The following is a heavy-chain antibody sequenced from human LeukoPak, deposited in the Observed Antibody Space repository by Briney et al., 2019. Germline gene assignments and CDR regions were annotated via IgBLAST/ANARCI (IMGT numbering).Heavy chain of an antibody. CDR1: GFTFSSYA. Sequence: PGRSLRLSCAASGFTFSSYAMHWVRQAPGKGLEWVAVISYDGSNKYYADSVKGRFTISRDNSKNTLYLQMNSLRADDTAVYYCARSPTAINGYFDPWGQGTLVTVSS. CDR3: ARSPTAINGYFDP. D-gene: IGHD2-2*01. J-gene: IGHJ5*02. V-gene: IGHV3-30-3*01. CDR2: ISYDGSNK.